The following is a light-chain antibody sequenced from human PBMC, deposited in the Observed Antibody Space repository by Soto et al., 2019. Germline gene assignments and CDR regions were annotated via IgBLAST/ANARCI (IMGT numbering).Light chain of an antibody. Sequence: QSALTQPASVSGSPGQSITISCTGTSSDVGGYNYVSWYQQRPGKAPKLMIYEVSNRPSGVSNRFSGSKSGNTASLTISGLQAEDEADYYCSSYTSCSTPVVFGGGTQLTVL. CDR2: EVS. CDR1: SSDVGGYNY. CDR3: SSYTSCSTPVV. J-gene: IGLJ2*01. V-gene: IGLV2-14*01.